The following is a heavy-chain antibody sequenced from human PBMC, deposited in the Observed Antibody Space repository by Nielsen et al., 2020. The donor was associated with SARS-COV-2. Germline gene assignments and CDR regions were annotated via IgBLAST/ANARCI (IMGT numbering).Heavy chain of an antibody. CDR2: ISYDGSNK. Sequence: GESLKISCAASGFTFSSYGMHWVRQAPGKGLEWVAVISYDGSNKYYADSVKGRFTISRDNSKNTLYLQMNSLRDEDTAVYYCAKGGPIYDFWSGYLIYWGQGSLVTVSS. CDR1: GFTFSSYG. D-gene: IGHD3-3*01. CDR3: AKGGPIYDFWSGYLIY. J-gene: IGHJ4*02. V-gene: IGHV3-30*18.